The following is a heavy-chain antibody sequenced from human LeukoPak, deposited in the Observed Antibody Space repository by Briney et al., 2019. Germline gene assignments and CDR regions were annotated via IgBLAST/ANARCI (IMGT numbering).Heavy chain of an antibody. CDR3: ARDVNQWLVNFELYYYYYMDV. J-gene: IGHJ6*03. Sequence: GASVKVSCKASGGTFSSYAISWVRQAPGQGLEWMGWINPNSGGTNYAQKFQGRVTMTRDTSISTAYMELSRLRSDDTAVYYCARDVNQWLVNFELYYYYYMDVWGKGTTVTVSS. V-gene: IGHV1-2*02. D-gene: IGHD6-19*01. CDR1: GGTFSSYA. CDR2: INPNSGGT.